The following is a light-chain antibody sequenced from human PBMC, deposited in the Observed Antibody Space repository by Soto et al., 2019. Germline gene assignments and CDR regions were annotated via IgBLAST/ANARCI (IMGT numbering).Light chain of an antibody. CDR2: AAS. CDR3: QHFDFSLT. Sequence: DIKMTQSPSSLSTSLGDRVTITCRASQSISRDLNWYQQKPGKAPKLLIYAASSLQSGVPSRFSGSGSATDFTLTISRLEPEDFAVYYCQHFDFSLTFGGGTKVDIK. V-gene: IGKV1-39*01. CDR1: QSISRD. J-gene: IGKJ4*01.